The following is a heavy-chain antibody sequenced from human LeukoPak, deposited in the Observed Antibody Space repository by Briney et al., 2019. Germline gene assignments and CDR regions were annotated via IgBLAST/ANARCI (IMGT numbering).Heavy chain of an antibody. CDR2: IYPGDSDT. CDR1: GYSFTSYW. V-gene: IGHV5-51*01. CDR3: ARGVVVPADLFDY. Sequence: ESLKIYCKGSGYSFTSYWIGWVRQMPGKGLEWKGIIYPGDSDTRYSPSFQGQVTISADKSISTAYLQWSSLKASDTAMYYCARGVVVPADLFDYWGQGTLVTVSS. D-gene: IGHD2-2*01. J-gene: IGHJ4*02.